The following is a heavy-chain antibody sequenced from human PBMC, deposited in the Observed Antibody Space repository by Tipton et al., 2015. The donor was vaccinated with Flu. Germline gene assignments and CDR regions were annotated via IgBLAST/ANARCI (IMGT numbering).Heavy chain of an antibody. CDR2: ISNSGGYT. J-gene: IGHJ3*02. CDR3: AKDGRITMIPWLFDI. CDR1: GFTFRSYA. D-gene: IGHD3-22*01. V-gene: IGHV3-23*01. Sequence: SLRLSCAASGFTFRSYAMNWVRQAPGKGLEWVSTISNSGGYTYYADSVKGRFTISRDNSKNTLYLQMSSLRAEDTAVYYCAKDGRITMIPWLFDIWGQGTMVTVSS.